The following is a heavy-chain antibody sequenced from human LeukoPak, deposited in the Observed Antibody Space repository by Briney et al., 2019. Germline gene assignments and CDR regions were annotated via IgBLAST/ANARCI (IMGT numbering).Heavy chain of an antibody. D-gene: IGHD5-12*01. CDR1: GYRFTTYW. Sequence: PGESLKISCKASGYRFTTYWIGWVRQMPGKGLEWMGIIYPSDSDTRYSPSFQGQVTISADKSISTAYLQWSSLKASDTAMYYCARPSNSGYDFWGQGALVTVSS. CDR2: IYPSDSDT. V-gene: IGHV5-51*01. CDR3: ARPSNSGYDF. J-gene: IGHJ4*02.